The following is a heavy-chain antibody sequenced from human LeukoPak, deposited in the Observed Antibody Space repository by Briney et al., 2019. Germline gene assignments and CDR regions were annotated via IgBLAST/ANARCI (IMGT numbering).Heavy chain of an antibody. CDR3: ARAQVGTPTDC. D-gene: IGHD1-26*01. Sequence: GGSLRLSCAASGFTLSSYTMYWVRQAPGRGLVWVARFTSDGNSMTYADFVKGRFTVSRDIAKNTLYLQMNSLRAEDTAVYYCARAQVGTPTDCWGQGALVTVSS. CDR2: FTSDGNSM. CDR1: GFTLSSYT. V-gene: IGHV3-74*01. J-gene: IGHJ4*02.